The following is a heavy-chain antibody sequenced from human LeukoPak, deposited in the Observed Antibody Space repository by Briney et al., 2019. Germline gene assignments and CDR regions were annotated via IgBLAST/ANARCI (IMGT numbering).Heavy chain of an antibody. V-gene: IGHV3-23*01. Sequence: PGGSLRLSCAASGFTFSSYAMSWVRQTPGKGLEWAPAISGGGSSTHYADSVKGRFTISRDNSKNTLYLQMNSLRAEDTAVYYCAKAMYSSGWDDLDYWGQGTLVTVSS. J-gene: IGHJ4*02. CDR2: ISGGGSST. CDR3: AKAMYSSGWDDLDY. CDR1: GFTFSSYA. D-gene: IGHD6-19*01.